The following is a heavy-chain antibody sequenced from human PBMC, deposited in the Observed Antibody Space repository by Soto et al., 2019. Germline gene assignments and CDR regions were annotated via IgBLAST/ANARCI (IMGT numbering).Heavy chain of an antibody. D-gene: IGHD2-15*01. V-gene: IGHV3-9*01. J-gene: IGHJ3*02. CDR2: ISWNSGSI. CDR1: GFTFDDYA. Sequence: GGSLRLSCAASGFTFDDYAMHWVRQAPGKGLEWVSGISWNSGSIGYADSVKGRFTISRDNAKNSLYLQMNSLRAEDTALYYCAKEDCSGGSCYSGGAFDIWGQGTMVTVSS. CDR3: AKEDCSGGSCYSGGAFDI.